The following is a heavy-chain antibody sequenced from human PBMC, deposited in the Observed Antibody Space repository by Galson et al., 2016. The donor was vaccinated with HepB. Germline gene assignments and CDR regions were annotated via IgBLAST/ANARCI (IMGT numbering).Heavy chain of an antibody. J-gene: IGHJ6*02. Sequence: TLSLTCAVYGGSFSGYYWTWIRQSPGKGLEWIGEINHSGSTRYSPSLKSRVTISVDTSKKQFSLELTSVTAADTAVYYCARHGDLSSSSWPPTRKFAAAFRENPAVRTLDVWGQGTTVTVSS. D-gene: IGHD6-13*01. CDR1: GGSFSGYY. CDR2: INHSGST. CDR3: ARHGDLSSSSWPPTRKFAAAFRENPAVRTLDV. V-gene: IGHV4-34*01.